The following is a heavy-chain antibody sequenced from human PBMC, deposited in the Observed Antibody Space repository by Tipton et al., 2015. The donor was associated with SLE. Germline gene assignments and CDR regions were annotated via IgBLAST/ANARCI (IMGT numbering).Heavy chain of an antibody. V-gene: IGHV3-7*01. CDR2: IKPDGSGK. D-gene: IGHD3-16*01. Sequence: SLRLSCAASGFTFSSYWLSWVRQAPGKGLKWVANIKPDGSGKYYVDSVKGRFTTSRDNAKNLLFLQLDSLRVEDTAVYYCARDSLSAPYAFDIWGRGTMVTVSS. CDR3: ARDSLSAPYAFDI. J-gene: IGHJ3*02. CDR1: GFTFSSYW.